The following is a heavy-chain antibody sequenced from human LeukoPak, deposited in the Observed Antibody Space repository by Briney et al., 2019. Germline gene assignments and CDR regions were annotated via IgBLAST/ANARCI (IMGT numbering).Heavy chain of an antibody. D-gene: IGHD5-24*01. CDR1: GFTFSSYS. CDR3: ARGYRLQPFDY. V-gene: IGHV3-21*01. CDR2: ISSSSSYI. Sequence: GGSLRPSCAAAGFTFSSYSMNRVRQAPGRGLEWVSSISSSSSYIYYADSVKGRFTISRDNAKNSLYLQINSLRAEQTAVYYCARGYRLQPFDYWGQGTLVTVSS. J-gene: IGHJ4*02.